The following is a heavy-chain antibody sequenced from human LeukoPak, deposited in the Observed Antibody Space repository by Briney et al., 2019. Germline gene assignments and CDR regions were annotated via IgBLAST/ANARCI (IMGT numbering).Heavy chain of an antibody. CDR3: AKLGGHPLHNYYVGV. Sequence: GGSLRLSCAASGFTFSSYAMSWVRQAPGKGLEWVSGILDSGYSTYYANSVKGRFSISRDNSNNTLYLQMNSLRAEDTAVYYCAKLGGHPLHNYYVGVWGKGTTVAVSS. CDR2: ILDSGYST. CDR1: GFTFSSYA. V-gene: IGHV3-23*01. D-gene: IGHD3-16*01. J-gene: IGHJ6*03.